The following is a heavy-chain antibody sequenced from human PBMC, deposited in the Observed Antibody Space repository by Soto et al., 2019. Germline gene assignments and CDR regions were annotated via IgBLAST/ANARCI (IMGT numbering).Heavy chain of an antibody. J-gene: IGHJ4*02. Sequence: SETLSLTCAVYGGSFSGYYWSWIRQPPGKGLEWIGEINHSGSTNYNPPLKSRVTISVDTSKNQFSLKRSSVTAADTAVYYCARGGGGEYQLLRRSYPFDYWGQGTLVTVSS. D-gene: IGHD2-2*01. CDR3: ARGGGGEYQLLRRSYPFDY. V-gene: IGHV4-34*01. CDR1: GGSFSGYY. CDR2: INHSGST.